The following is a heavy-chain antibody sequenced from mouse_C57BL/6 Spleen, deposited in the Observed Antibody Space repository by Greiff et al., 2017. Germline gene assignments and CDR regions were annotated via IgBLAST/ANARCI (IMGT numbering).Heavy chain of an antibody. D-gene: IGHD1-1*01. CDR3: AKAYGSSYSFDY. CDR2: IDPSDSYT. CDR1: GYTFTSYW. V-gene: IGHV1-69*01. Sequence: QVQLQQPGAELVMPGASVKLSCKASGYTFTSYWMHWVKRRPGQGLEWIGKIDPSDSYTNYNQKFKGKSTLTVDKSSSTAYMQLSSLTSEDSAVYYCAKAYGSSYSFDYWGQGTTLTVSS. J-gene: IGHJ2*01.